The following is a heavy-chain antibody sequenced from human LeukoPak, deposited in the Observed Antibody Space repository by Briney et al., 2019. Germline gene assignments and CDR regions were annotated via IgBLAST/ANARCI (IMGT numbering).Heavy chain of an antibody. V-gene: IGHV3-7*03. D-gene: IGHD1-26*01. CDR3: AKDYEPLVGVHRWGDWFDP. J-gene: IGHJ5*02. CDR2: IKKDGSEK. CDR1: GFTFGDNW. Sequence: PGGSLRLSCVASGFTFGDNWMNWVRQAPGKGLEWVASIKKDGSEKYYVDSVKGRFTISRDNSKNRLYLKMNSLRAEDTAVYYCAKDYEPLVGVHRWGDWFDPWGQGTLVTVSS.